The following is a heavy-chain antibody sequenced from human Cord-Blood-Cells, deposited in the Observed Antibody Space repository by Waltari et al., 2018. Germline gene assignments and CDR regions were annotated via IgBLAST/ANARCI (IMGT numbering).Heavy chain of an antibody. CDR3: ARHNGYSNYFDY. J-gene: IGHJ4*02. D-gene: IGHD4-4*01. CDR2: IYYSGST. V-gene: IGHV4-39*01. CDR1: GGSISSSSYY. Sequence: QLQLQESGPGLVKPSETLSLTCTVSGGSISSSSYYWGWIRQPPGKGLEWIGSIYYSGSTYYNPSLKSRVTISVDTSKNQFSLKLSSVTAADTAVYYCARHNGYSNYFDYWGQGTLVTVSS.